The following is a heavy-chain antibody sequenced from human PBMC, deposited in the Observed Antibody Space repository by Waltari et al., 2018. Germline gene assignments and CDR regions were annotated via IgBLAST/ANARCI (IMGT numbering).Heavy chain of an antibody. CDR1: GGTFSHDT. Sequence: HVQLEQSGAEVKEPGSSVKVSCKASGGTFSHDTVTWVRQAPGQGLEWMGSIIPFLGISKYAQSLQARLTITVDQSTNTGYMELNNLRPEDTGVYYCARSGEMKGTVDYWGQGTLVTVSS. CDR2: IIPFLGIS. V-gene: IGHV1-69*02. CDR3: ARSGEMKGTVDY. J-gene: IGHJ4*02. D-gene: IGHD1-1*01.